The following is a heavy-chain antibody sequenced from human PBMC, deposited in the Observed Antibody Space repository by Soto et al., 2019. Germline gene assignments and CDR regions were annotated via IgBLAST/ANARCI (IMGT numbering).Heavy chain of an antibody. V-gene: IGHV3-7*01. CDR3: ARAALHYDSSGYRIMDDGAFDI. Sequence: GGSLRLSCAASGFTFSSYWMSWVRQAPGKGLEWVANIKQDGSEKYYVDSVKGRFTISRDNAKNSLYLQMNSLRAEDTAVYYCARAALHYDSSGYRIMDDGAFDIWGQGTMVTVSS. J-gene: IGHJ3*02. D-gene: IGHD3-22*01. CDR2: IKQDGSEK. CDR1: GFTFSSYW.